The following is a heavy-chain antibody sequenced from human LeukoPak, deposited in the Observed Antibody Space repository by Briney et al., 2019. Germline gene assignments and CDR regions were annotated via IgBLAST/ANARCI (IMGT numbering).Heavy chain of an antibody. CDR1: GVSFVSSA. CDR3: ARLSSYRGFDV. J-gene: IGHJ6*02. V-gene: IGHV3-73*01. CDR2: IRSKANSYAT. Sequence: GGSLRLSRAVSGVSFVSSATHWVRQASGKGLELVGRIRSKANSYATAYAASVKGRLTISREDSKNTAYLQMNSLNTEDTAVYYCARLSSYRGFDVWGQGTTVTVSS.